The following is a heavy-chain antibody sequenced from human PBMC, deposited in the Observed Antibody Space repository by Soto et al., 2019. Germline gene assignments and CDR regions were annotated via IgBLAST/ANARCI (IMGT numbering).Heavy chain of an antibody. J-gene: IGHJ4*02. D-gene: IGHD3-22*01. CDR2: ISAYNGNT. CDR3: ASHYDSSGYYRFDY. Sequence: GASVKVSCKASGYTFTSYGISWVRQAPGQGLEWMGWISAYNGNTNYAQKLQGRVTMTTDTSTSTAYMELRSLRSDDTAVYYCASHYDSSGYYRFDYWGQGTLVTVSS. V-gene: IGHV1-18*01. CDR1: GYTFTSYG.